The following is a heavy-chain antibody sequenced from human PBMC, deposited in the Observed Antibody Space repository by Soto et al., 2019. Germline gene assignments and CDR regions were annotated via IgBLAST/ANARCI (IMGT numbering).Heavy chain of an antibody. CDR2: IYYSGST. CDR3: ARVGGGITMVRDLDYGMDV. Sequence: PSETLSLTCTVSGGSISSGGYYWSWIRQHPGKGLEWIGYIYYSGSTYYNPSLKSRVTISVDTSKNQFSLKLSSVTAADTAVYYCARVGGGITMVRDLDYGMDVWGQGTTVTVSS. J-gene: IGHJ6*02. D-gene: IGHD3-10*01. V-gene: IGHV4-31*03. CDR1: GGSISSGGYY.